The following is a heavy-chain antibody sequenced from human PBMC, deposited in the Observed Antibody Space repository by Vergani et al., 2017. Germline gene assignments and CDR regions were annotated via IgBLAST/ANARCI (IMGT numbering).Heavy chain of an antibody. CDR2: ISYDGSNK. Sequence: QEQLVESGGGVVQPGRSLRLSCAASGFTFSSYGMHWVRQAPGKGLEWVAVISYDGSNKYYADSVKGRFTISRDNSKNTLYLQMNSLRAEDTAVYYCAKDWGGYCSSTSCSPGAAFDIWGQGTMVTVSS. V-gene: IGHV3-30*18. CDR3: AKDWGGYCSSTSCSPGAAFDI. J-gene: IGHJ3*02. CDR1: GFTFSSYG. D-gene: IGHD2-2*01.